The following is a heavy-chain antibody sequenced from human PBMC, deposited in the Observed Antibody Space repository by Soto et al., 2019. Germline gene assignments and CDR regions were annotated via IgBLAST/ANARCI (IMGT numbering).Heavy chain of an antibody. CDR2: IKQDGSEK. Sequence: PGGSLRLSCAASGFTFSSYWMSWVRQAPGKGLEWVANIKQDGSEKYYVDSVKGRFTISRDNAKNSLYLQMNSLRAEDTAVYYCARDVRGDFWADGHLDAFDIWGQGTMVTVSS. CDR1: GFTFSSYW. J-gene: IGHJ3*02. CDR3: ARDVRGDFWADGHLDAFDI. V-gene: IGHV3-7*01. D-gene: IGHD3-3*01.